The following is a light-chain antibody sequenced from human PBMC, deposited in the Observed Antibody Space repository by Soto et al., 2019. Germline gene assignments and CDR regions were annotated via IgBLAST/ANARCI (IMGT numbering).Light chain of an antibody. Sequence: DIQMTQSPSTLSASVGYRVTITCRASQSISSWLAWYQQKPGKAPKLLIYDASSLESGVPSRFSGSGSGTEFTLTSSSLQPDDFATYYCQQYNSYSTFGQGTKVEIK. V-gene: IGKV1-5*01. CDR1: QSISSW. CDR3: QQYNSYST. CDR2: DAS. J-gene: IGKJ1*01.